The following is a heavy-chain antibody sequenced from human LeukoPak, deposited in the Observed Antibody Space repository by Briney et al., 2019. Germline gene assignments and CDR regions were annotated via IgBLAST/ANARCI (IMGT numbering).Heavy chain of an antibody. V-gene: IGHV1-18*01. CDR1: GYTFTISG. CDR3: VRHVLRYFDWLLYPYHNPFDY. D-gene: IGHD3-9*01. CDR2: ISAYNGNT. J-gene: IGHJ4*02. Sequence: ASVRVSFTDSGYTFTISGISWVRQAPGQGLERVGQISAYNGNTNYTQKHQGRDTITTDTTTRTDYMDKRTLRSADTDVYDFVRHVLRYFDWLLYPYHNPFDYWGQGTLVTVSS.